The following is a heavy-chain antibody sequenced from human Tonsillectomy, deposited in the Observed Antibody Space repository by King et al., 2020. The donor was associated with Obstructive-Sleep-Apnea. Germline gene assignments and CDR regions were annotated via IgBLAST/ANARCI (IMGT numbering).Heavy chain of an antibody. D-gene: IGHD4-17*01. CDR2: INAAAGNT. Sequence: QLVQSGAEVKRPGASVKVSCKASGYNFTSYAMHWVRQAPGQGLEWMGWINAAAGNTKYLEKFQGRLTITRDTSASTGYMELSSLRSEDTAVYYCAAEGGDYDYWGQGTLVTVSS. J-gene: IGHJ4*02. CDR3: AAEGGDYDY. V-gene: IGHV1-3*01. CDR1: GYNFTSYA.